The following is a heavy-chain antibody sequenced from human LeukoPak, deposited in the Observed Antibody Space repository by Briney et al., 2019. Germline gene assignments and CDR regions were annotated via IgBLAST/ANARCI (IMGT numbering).Heavy chain of an antibody. CDR2: IATYNGEI. D-gene: IGHD4-11*01. CDR1: GYTFTSYG. Sequence: GASVKVSCKASGYTFTSYGISWVRQAPGQGLEWMGCIATYNGEINYAQKFQDTVTMTTDTSTSTAYMELRSLRSDDTAVYYCARAGSNSNYPSEIRFDPWGQGTLVTVSS. V-gene: IGHV1-18*01. J-gene: IGHJ5*02. CDR3: ARAGSNSNYPSEIRFDP.